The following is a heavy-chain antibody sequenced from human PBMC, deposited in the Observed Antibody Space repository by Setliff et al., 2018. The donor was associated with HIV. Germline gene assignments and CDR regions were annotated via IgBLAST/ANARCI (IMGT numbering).Heavy chain of an antibody. Sequence: SETLSLTCGVSGFYISRGYYWGWIRQPPGKGLEWIGNIKHSGRNYYNPSLMGRVTISVDTSKNQFSLNLSSVTAADTAIYYCARDLSHRTTGYYYGMDVWGQGTTVTVSS. J-gene: IGHJ6*02. CDR1: GFYISRGYY. CDR3: ARDLSHRTTGYYYGMDV. CDR2: IKHSGRN. V-gene: IGHV4-38-2*02. D-gene: IGHD1-7*01.